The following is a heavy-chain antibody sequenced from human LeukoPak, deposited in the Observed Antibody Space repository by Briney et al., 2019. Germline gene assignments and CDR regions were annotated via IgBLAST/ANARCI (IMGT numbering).Heavy chain of an antibody. CDR1: GGSISSYY. J-gene: IGHJ5*01. D-gene: IGHD3-10*01. CDR3: ARLVWLGESPGSWFNS. CDR2: IYYSGST. Sequence: SETLSLTCTVSGGSISSYYWSWIRQPPGKGLEWIGYIYYSGSTNYNPSLKSRVTISPDTSKNQLFLKLNSVTAADTAVYYCARLVWLGESPGSWFNSWGQGTLVTVS. V-gene: IGHV4-59*01.